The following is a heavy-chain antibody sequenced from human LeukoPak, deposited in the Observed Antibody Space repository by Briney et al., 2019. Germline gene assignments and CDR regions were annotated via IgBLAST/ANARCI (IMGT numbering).Heavy chain of an antibody. V-gene: IGHV1-18*01. J-gene: IGHJ6*02. CDR2: ISACNGNT. CDR3: ARDGEQWLDYYYYGMDV. D-gene: IGHD6-19*01. CDR1: GYTFTSYG. Sequence: WASVTVSCTASGYTFTSYGISWVRQAPGQGLEWMGWISACNGNTNYAQKLQGRVTMTTDTSTSTAYMELRSLRSDDTAVYYCARDGEQWLDYYYYGMDVWGQGTTVTVSS.